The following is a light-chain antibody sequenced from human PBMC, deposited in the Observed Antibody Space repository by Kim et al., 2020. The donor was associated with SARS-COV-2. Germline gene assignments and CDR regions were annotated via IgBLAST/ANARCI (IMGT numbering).Light chain of an antibody. CDR3: GTWDNSLSAGV. CDR1: SSNIGSNY. V-gene: IGLV1-51*01. J-gene: IGLJ2*01. CDR2: DNN. Sequence: GQKVTISCSGSSSNIGSNYVSWYQQLPGTAPKLLIYDNNKRPSGIPDRFSGSESGTSATLGITGLQTGDEADYYCGTWDNSLSAGVFGGGTQLTVL.